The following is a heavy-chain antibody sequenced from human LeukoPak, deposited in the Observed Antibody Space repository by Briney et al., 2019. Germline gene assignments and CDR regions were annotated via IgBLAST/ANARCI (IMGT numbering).Heavy chain of an antibody. Sequence: GGSLRLSCAASGFTFSSYGMHWVRQAPGKGLEWVAVIWYDGSNKYYADSVKGRFTNSRDNSKNTLYLQMNSLRAEDTAVYYCARDGSYYGMDVWGQGTTVTVSS. CDR3: ARDGSYYGMDV. CDR1: GFTFSSYG. V-gene: IGHV3-33*01. CDR2: IWYDGSNK. J-gene: IGHJ6*02.